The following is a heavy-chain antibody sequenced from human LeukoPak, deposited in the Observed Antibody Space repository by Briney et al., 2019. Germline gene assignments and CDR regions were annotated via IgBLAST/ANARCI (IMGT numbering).Heavy chain of an antibody. CDR2: IYSEGTT. CDR3: ARVPLPEARYNWFDP. Sequence: GGSLRLSCAASGFSVSNHYMIWVRQAPGKGPEWVSLIYSEGTTDYAASVKGRFTISRDRFKNTLYLQMNRLRVEDTAVYYCARVPLPEARYNWFDPWGQGTLVTVSS. V-gene: IGHV3-53*01. CDR1: GFSVSNHY. J-gene: IGHJ5*02.